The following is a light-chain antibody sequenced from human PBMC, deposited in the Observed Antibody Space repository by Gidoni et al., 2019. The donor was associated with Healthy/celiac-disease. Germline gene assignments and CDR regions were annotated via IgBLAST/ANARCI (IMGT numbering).Light chain of an antibody. CDR2: GEN. CDR1: SLRTYY. J-gene: IGLJ2*01. V-gene: IGLV3-19*01. CDR3: NSRDSSGQHWV. Sequence: SSELTQAPAVSVALGQTVRITCQGDSLRTYYASCSQQKPRHAPVLVIYGENNRPSGIPDRFSGSSSGNPASLTITGAQAEDEADYYCNSRDSSGQHWVFGGGTKLTVL.